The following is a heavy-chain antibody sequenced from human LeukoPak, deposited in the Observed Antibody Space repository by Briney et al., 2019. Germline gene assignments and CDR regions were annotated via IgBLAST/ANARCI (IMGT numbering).Heavy chain of an antibody. D-gene: IGHD2-2*01. CDR1: GFTFSSYE. J-gene: IGHJ4*02. V-gene: IGHV3-48*03. CDR3: ARGCSVTRCYEGDY. Sequence: GGSLRLSCAASGFTFSSYEMNWVRQAPGKGLEWVSYISSSGSAIYYADSVKGRFTISRDNAKNSLYLQMNSLRDEDTAVYYCARGCSVTRCYEGDYWGQGTLVTVSS. CDR2: ISSSGSAI.